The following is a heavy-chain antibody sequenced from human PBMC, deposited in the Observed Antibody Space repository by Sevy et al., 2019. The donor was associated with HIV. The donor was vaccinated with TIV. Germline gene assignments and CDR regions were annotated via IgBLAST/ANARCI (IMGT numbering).Heavy chain of an antibody. CDR2: INSDGSST. V-gene: IGHV3-74*01. CDR3: ARGYCSSTSCSPFDY. J-gene: IGHJ4*02. Sequence: GGSLRLSCAASGFTFSSYWMHWVRQAPGKGLVWVSRINSDGSSTSYADSVKGRFTISRDNAKNTLYLQMNSLRAEDTAVYYCARGYCSSTSCSPFDYWGPGTLVTVSS. CDR1: GFTFSSYW. D-gene: IGHD2-2*01.